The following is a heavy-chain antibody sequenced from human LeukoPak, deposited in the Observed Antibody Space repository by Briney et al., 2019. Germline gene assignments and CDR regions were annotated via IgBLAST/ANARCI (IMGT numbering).Heavy chain of an antibody. CDR3: ARDQGQLANYYYYGMDV. V-gene: IGHV1-2*02. CDR1: GYTYTGYY. J-gene: IGHJ6*02. D-gene: IGHD6-13*01. CDR2: INPNSGGT. Sequence: RASVKVSCKASGYTYTGYYVHWVRQAPGQGLEGMGWINPNSGGTNSAQKFQGRVTMTRDTSITTAYMELSRLRSDDTAVYYCARDQGQLANYYYYGMDVWGQGTTVTVSS.